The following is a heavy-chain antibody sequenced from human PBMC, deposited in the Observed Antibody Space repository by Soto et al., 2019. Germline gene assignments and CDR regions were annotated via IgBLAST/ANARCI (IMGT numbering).Heavy chain of an antibody. J-gene: IGHJ5*02. CDR2: IYATGTT. V-gene: IGHV4-4*07. CDR3: VRDGTKTLRDWFDP. CDR1: GASLSGLY. Sequence: LETLSLTCTVSGASLSGLYWSWIRKSAGEGLEWIGRIYATGTTDYNPSLKSRVMMSVDTSKKQFSLKLRSVTAADTAVYYCVRDGTKTLRDWFDPWGQGISVTVSS. D-gene: IGHD1-1*01.